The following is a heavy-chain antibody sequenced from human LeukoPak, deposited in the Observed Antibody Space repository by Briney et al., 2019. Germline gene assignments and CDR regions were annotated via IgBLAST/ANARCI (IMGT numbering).Heavy chain of an antibody. CDR1: GYTFTGYY. Sequence: ASVKVSCKASGYTFTGYYMHWVRQAPGQGLEWMGWINPNSGGTNYAQKFQGWVTMTRDTSISTAYMERSRLRSDDTAVYYCARGRIAVAGTGRYYYYGMDVWGKGTTVTVSS. V-gene: IGHV1-2*04. CDR3: ARGRIAVAGTGRYYYYGMDV. CDR2: INPNSGGT. J-gene: IGHJ6*04. D-gene: IGHD6-19*01.